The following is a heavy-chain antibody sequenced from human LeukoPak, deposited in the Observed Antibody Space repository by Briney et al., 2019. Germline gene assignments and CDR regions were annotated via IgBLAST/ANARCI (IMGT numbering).Heavy chain of an antibody. D-gene: IGHD6-13*01. CDR3: ARGFSGSSWYIVNWFDP. V-gene: IGHV4-34*01. CDR2: INHSGST. CDR1: GGSFSGYY. J-gene: IGHJ5*02. Sequence: PSETLSLTCAVYGGSFSGYYWSWIRQPPGKGREWMGEINHSGSTNYNPSLKSRVTISVDTSKNQFSLKLSSVTAADTAVYYCARGFSGSSWYIVNWFDPWGQGTLVTVSS.